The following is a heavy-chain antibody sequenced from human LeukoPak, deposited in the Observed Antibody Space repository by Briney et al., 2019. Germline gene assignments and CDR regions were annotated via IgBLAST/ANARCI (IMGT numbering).Heavy chain of an antibody. Sequence: ASVKVSCKASGYTFTSYDINWVLQATGQGLEWMGWMNPNSGNTGYAQKFQGRVTMTRNTSISTAYMELSSLRSEDTAVYYCARVYGGGYNPGYWGQGTLVTVSS. V-gene: IGHV1-8*01. CDR2: MNPNSGNT. D-gene: IGHD5-24*01. CDR1: GYTFTSYD. CDR3: ARVYGGGYNPGY. J-gene: IGHJ4*02.